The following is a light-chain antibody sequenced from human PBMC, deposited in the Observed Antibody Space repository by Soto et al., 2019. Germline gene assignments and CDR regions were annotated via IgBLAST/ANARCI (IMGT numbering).Light chain of an antibody. CDR3: CSYAGRFTWV. V-gene: IGLV2-11*01. Sequence: QTALTQPRSVSGSPGQSVTISCTGTSSDVGAYDYVSWYQQRPDKAPKLMIYAVTKRPSGVPDRFSGSKSGYTASLTISGLQAEDEADYCCSYAGRFTWVFGGGTKLT. CDR1: SSDVGAYDY. J-gene: IGLJ3*02. CDR2: AVT.